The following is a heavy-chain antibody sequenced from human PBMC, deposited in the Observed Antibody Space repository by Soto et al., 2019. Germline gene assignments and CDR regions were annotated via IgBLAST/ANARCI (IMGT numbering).Heavy chain of an antibody. CDR1: GFTFSSYG. CDR3: ARGGSSRYYYYYYGMDV. Sequence: GGSLRLSCAASGFTFSSYGMHWVRQAPGKGLEWVAVIWYDGSNKYYADSVKGRFTISRDNSKNTLYLQMNSLRAEDTAVYYCARGGSSRYYYYYYGMDVWGQGTTVTVSS. V-gene: IGHV3-33*01. J-gene: IGHJ6*02. D-gene: IGHD6-13*01. CDR2: IWYDGSNK.